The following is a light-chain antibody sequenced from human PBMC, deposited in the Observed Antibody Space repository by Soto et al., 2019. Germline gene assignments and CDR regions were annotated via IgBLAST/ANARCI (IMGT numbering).Light chain of an antibody. CDR1: SGSIASNY. CDR2: GDN. J-gene: IGLJ3*02. Sequence: NFMLTQPHSVSESPGKTVTISCTRSSGSIASNYVQWYQQRPGSAPTTVIYGDNQRPSGVPDRFSGSIDSSSNSASLTISGLKTEDEADYYCQSYDSSFWVFGGGTKLTVL. V-gene: IGLV6-57*03. CDR3: QSYDSSFWV.